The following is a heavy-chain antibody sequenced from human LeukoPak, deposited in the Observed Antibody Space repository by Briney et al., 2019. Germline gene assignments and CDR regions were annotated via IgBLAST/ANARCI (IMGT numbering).Heavy chain of an antibody. D-gene: IGHD2-2*01. CDR1: GYTFTSYG. J-gene: IGHJ6*02. CDR3: ARLLDRTETPYSIVVVPAATGYGIDV. Sequence: GASVKVSCKASGYTFTSYGISWVRQAPGQGLEWMGWISAYNGNTNYAQKLQGRVTMTTDISTSTAYMELRSLRSDDTAVYYCARLLDRTETPYSIVVVPAATGYGIDVWGQGTTVTVSS. V-gene: IGHV1-18*01. CDR2: ISAYNGNT.